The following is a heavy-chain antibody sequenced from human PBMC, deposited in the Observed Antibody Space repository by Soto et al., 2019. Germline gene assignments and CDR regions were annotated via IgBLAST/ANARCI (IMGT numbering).Heavy chain of an antibody. J-gene: IGHJ4*02. V-gene: IGHV3-49*03. CDR2: IRSKAYGGTT. D-gene: IGHD6-19*01. Sequence: GGSLRLSCTASGFTFGDYAMSWFRQAPGKGLEWVGFIRSKAYGGTTEYAASVKGRFTISRDDSKSIAYLQMNSLKTEDTAVYYCTRDALGGWQLYYFDYWGQGTLVTVSS. CDR1: GFTFGDYA. CDR3: TRDALGGWQLYYFDY.